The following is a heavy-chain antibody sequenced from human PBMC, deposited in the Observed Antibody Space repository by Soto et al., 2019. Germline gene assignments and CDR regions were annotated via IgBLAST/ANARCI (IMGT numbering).Heavy chain of an antibody. CDR3: ARAGYYGSAILL. CDR1: GFTFNSDS. CDR2: ISSSSSTI. J-gene: IGHJ4*02. Sequence: EVQLVESGGSLVQPGGSLRLSCAASGFTFNSDSMNWVRQAPRKGLEWVSYISSSSSTIYYADSVKGRFTISRDNAKNSLYLQMNSLRDEDTAVYYCARAGYYGSAILLWGQGTLVTVSS. D-gene: IGHD3-10*01. V-gene: IGHV3-48*02.